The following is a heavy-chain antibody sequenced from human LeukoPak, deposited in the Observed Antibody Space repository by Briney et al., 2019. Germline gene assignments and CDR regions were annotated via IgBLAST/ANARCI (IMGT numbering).Heavy chain of an antibody. Sequence: PGGSLRLSCAASGFTFRSYWMTWVRQAPGKGLEWVANINQDGSQKYYVDSVKGRFTTSRDNAKNSLYMQMYSLRGEDTAVYYCARTSLPRYAYFRGGNYWGQGTLVTVSS. J-gene: IGHJ4*02. V-gene: IGHV3-7*01. CDR3: ARTSLPRYAYFRGGNY. CDR2: INQDGSQK. CDR1: GFTFRSYW. D-gene: IGHD3-16*01.